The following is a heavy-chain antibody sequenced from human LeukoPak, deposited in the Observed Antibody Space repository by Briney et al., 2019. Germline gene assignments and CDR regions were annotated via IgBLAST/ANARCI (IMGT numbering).Heavy chain of an antibody. Sequence: GGSLRLSSAASGFTFSGSAMHWVRQASGKGLEWVGRIRSKANSYATAYAASVKGRFTISRDDSKNTAYLQMNSLKTEDTAVYYCTSRGSCSSTSCPDLYYYYYMDVWGKGTTVTVSS. CDR2: IRSKANSYAT. V-gene: IGHV3-73*01. J-gene: IGHJ6*03. CDR1: GFTFSGSA. CDR3: TSRGSCSSTSCPDLYYYYYMDV. D-gene: IGHD2-2*01.